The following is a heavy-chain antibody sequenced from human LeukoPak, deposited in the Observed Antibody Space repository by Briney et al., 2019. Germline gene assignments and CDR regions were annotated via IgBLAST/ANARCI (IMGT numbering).Heavy chain of an antibody. J-gene: IGHJ3*02. CDR1: GFTFGDYA. CDR3: TRRAAALDAFDI. CDR2: IKSDGSST. Sequence: GGSLRLSCTASGFTFGDYAMSWVRQAPGKGLVWVSRIKSDGSSTTYADSVKGRFTISRDNAKNTLYLQMNSLRAEDTAVYYCTRRAAALDAFDIWGQGTMVTVSS. D-gene: IGHD6-13*01. V-gene: IGHV3-74*01.